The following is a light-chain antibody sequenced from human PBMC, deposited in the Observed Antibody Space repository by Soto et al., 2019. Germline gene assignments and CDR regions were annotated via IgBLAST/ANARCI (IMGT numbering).Light chain of an antibody. Sequence: DIQMTQSPSTLSASVGDRVTITCRASQSISSWLAWYQQKPGKAPKLLIYKASSLEGGVPSRFSGSGSGTDLTLPIRSLQHYFFGIDYCQNNHSYSLPFDGGPKV. V-gene: IGKV1-5*03. J-gene: IGKJ4*01. CDR2: KAS. CDR3: QNNHSYSLP. CDR1: QSISSW.